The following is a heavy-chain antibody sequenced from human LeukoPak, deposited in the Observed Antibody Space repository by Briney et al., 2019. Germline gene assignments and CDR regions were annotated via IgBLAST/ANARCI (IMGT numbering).Heavy chain of an antibody. CDR1: GYSISGGYY. CDR3: ARGHYGLDV. J-gene: IGHJ6*02. Sequence: SETLSLTCTVSGYSISGGYYWGWIRQPPGKGLEWIGSLFHTGNTYYNPSLKSRVTMSVDPSKNRFSLKLSSVTAADTAVYYCARGHYGLDVWGQGTTVTVSS. CDR2: LFHTGNT. V-gene: IGHV4-38-2*02.